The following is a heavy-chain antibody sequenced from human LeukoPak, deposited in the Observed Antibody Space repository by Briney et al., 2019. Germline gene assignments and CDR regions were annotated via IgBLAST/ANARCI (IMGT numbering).Heavy chain of an antibody. J-gene: IGHJ4*02. CDR3: AREARELLRDLDY. CDR2: INPNSGDT. Sequence: ASVKVSCKASGYTFSDYYMHWVRQAPGQGLEWMGWINPNSGDTIYTQKFQGRVTMTRDTSVSTAYMELSSLRSDDTAVYYCAREARELLRDLDYWGQGTLVTVSS. D-gene: IGHD1-26*01. V-gene: IGHV1-2*02. CDR1: GYTFSDYY.